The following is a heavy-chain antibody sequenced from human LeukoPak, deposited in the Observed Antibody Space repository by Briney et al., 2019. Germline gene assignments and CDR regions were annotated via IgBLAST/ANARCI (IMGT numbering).Heavy chain of an antibody. CDR3: ARHNSKAVAGTHIDY. CDR1: GYCFTSYW. V-gene: IGHV5-51*01. Sequence: GESLQISCKGSGYCFTSYWIGWVRQLPGKSLEWMGIIYPGDSDTRYSPSFQGQVTISADKSISTAYLQWSSLKASDTAMYYCARHNSKAVAGTHIDYWGQGTLVTVSS. CDR2: IYPGDSDT. D-gene: IGHD6-19*01. J-gene: IGHJ4*02.